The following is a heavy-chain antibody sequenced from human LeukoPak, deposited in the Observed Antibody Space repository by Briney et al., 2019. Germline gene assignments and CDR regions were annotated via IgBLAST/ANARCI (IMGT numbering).Heavy chain of an antibody. V-gene: IGHV3-30*18. CDR3: AKGFSAGTMDY. D-gene: IGHD1-1*01. Sequence: GGSLRLSCAASAFIFKNYAMHWVRQPPGKGLEWVAVISYHGSNQYYIDSVKGRFTISRDNSKDTVYLQMNSLRPDDTAVYYCAKGFSAGTMDYWGQGTLVTVST. CDR2: ISYHGSNQ. CDR1: AFIFKNYA. J-gene: IGHJ4*02.